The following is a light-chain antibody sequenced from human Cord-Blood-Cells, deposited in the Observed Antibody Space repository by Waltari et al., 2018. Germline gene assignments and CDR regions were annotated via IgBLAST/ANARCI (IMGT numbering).Light chain of an antibody. CDR3: QQSYSTPYT. V-gene: IGKV1-39*01. Sequence: DSVTITCRESQSISSYLNWYQQKPGKAPKLLIDAASSLQSGVPSRCSGSGSGTDFTLTISSLQPEDFATYYCQQSYSTPYTFGQGTKLEIK. J-gene: IGKJ2*01. CDR1: QSISSY. CDR2: AAS.